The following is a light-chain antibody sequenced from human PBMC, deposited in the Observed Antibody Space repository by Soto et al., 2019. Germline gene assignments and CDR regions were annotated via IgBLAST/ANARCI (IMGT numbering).Light chain of an antibody. CDR1: HTISSSY. V-gene: IGKV3-20*01. Sequence: EIVLTQSPGTLSLSPGERATLSCRASHTISSSYLAWYQQRPGQAPRLLIYGASSRATGIPDRFSGSGSGTDFTLTISRLEPEDSAVYFCQHYSSQTFGQGTKVDIK. CDR2: GAS. CDR3: QHYSSQT. J-gene: IGKJ1*01.